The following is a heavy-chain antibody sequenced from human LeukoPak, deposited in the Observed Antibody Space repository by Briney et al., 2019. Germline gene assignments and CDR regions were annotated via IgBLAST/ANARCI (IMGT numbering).Heavy chain of an antibody. J-gene: IGHJ4*02. CDR2: ISPYNGNR. CDR1: GYTFTSYG. V-gene: IGHV1-18*01. CDR3: ARDRGFSGYDYLLVDY. Sequence: GASVKVSCKASGYTFTSYGISWVRQAPGQGLEWMGWISPYNGNRNYAEKLRGRVTMTTDTSTSTAYMELGSLRFDDTAVYYCARDRGFSGYDYLLVDYWGQGTLVTVSS. D-gene: IGHD5-12*01.